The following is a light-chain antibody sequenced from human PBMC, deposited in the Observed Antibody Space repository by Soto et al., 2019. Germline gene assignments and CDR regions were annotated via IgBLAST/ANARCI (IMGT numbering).Light chain of an antibody. CDR2: GAS. CDR3: QRYGTLTT. V-gene: IGKV3-20*01. CDR1: QSLRSGD. J-gene: IGKJ1*01. Sequence: PGERATLSCRASQSLRSGDLACYQQIPGQAPGLLIYGASTRATGIPDRFSGGGSETDFTLTISRLAPEDFAVYYCQRYGTLTTFGQGTKVDIK.